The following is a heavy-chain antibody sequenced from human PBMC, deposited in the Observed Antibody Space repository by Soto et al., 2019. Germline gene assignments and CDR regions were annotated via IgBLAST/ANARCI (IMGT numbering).Heavy chain of an antibody. J-gene: IGHJ4*02. D-gene: IGHD3-22*01. CDR1: GYTFTSYY. Sequence: GASVKVSCKASGYTFTSYYMHWVRQAPGQGLEWMGIINPSGGSTSYAQKFQGRVTMTRDTSTSTVYMELSSLRSEDTAVYYCARAYYYDSSGFGAGYFDYWGQGTLVTVSS. CDR2: INPSGGST. CDR3: ARAYYYDSSGFGAGYFDY. V-gene: IGHV1-46*01.